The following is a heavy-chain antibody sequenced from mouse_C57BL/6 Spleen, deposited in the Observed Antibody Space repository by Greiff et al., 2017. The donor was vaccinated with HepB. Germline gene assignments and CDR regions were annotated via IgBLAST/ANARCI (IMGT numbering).Heavy chain of an antibody. CDR2: IDPNYGTT. J-gene: IGHJ1*03. V-gene: IGHV1-39*01. CDR1: GYSFTDYN. Sequence: LVEPGASVKISCKASGYSFTDYNMNWVKQSNGKSLEWIGVIDPNYGTTSYNQKFKGKATLTVDQSSSTAYMQLNSLTSADSAVYYWARPDYYGSSYWYFDVWGTGTTVTVSS. D-gene: IGHD1-1*01. CDR3: ARPDYYGSSYWYFDV.